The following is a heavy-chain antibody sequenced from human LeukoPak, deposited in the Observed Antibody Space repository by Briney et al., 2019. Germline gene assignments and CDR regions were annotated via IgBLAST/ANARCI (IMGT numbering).Heavy chain of an antibody. CDR3: ARGKSGYTFGPLDS. CDR2: INSGGGT. J-gene: IGHJ4*02. CDR1: GFTVSSNS. D-gene: IGHD5-18*01. Sequence: GGSLRLSCAASGFTVSSNSMSWVRQAPGKGLEWVSVINSGGGTYYTDSAKGRFTISRDNSKNTLYLQMNSLRAEDTAVYFCARGKSGYTFGPLDSWGQGTLVTVSS. V-gene: IGHV3-53*01.